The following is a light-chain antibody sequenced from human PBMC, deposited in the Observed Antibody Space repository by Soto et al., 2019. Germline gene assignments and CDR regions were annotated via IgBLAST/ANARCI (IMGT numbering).Light chain of an antibody. CDR2: GAS. CDR1: QSVSKWY. J-gene: IGKJ1*01. V-gene: IGKV3-20*01. CDR3: QQYGRSPWT. Sequence: DIVLTQSPGTLSLPPGERATLSYRASQSVSKWYVAWYQVKPGQAPRLVIYGASSRATGIPDRFSGSGSGTDFTLAIGRLEPEDFAVYYCQQYGRSPWTFGQGTKVDIK.